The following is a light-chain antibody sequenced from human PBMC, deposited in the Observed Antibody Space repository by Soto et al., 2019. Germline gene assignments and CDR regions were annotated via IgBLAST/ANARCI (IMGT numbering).Light chain of an antibody. V-gene: IGLV1-44*01. CDR1: GYNIGNFY. Sequence: QSVLTQSPSASGSPGQRVSISCSGSGYNIGNFYVGWYQQRSGTAPKLLIHTVDQRPSGAPDRFSGSKSGTSASLAITGLQSEDEADYYCGSWNKSLDAYVFGSGTKVTVL. J-gene: IGLJ1*01. CDR3: GSWNKSLDAYV. CDR2: TVD.